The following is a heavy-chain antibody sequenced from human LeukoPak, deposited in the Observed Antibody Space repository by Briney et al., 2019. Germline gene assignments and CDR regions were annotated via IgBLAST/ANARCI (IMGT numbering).Heavy chain of an antibody. Sequence: PSETLSLTCTVSGGSISSYSWSWIRQPAGKGLECIGHFSPSGSTNYNPSLKSRVTMSVDTSKNQFSLKLSSVTAADTAVYYCARQELYYYYMDVWGKGTTVTVSS. CDR2: FSPSGST. J-gene: IGHJ6*03. D-gene: IGHD1-7*01. CDR3: ARQELYYYYMDV. V-gene: IGHV4-4*07. CDR1: GGSISSYS.